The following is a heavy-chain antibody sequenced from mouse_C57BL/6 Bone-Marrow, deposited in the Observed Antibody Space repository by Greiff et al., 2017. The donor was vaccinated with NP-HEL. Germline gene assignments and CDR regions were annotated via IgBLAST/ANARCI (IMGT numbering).Heavy chain of an antibody. Sequence: VQLQQPGAELVRPGSSVKLSCKASGYTFTSYWMHWVKQRPIPGLEWIGNIDPSDSETHYNQKFKDKATLTVDKSSSTAYMQLSSLTSDDAAVYYCARRDYGSRYAMDYWGQGTSVTVSS. V-gene: IGHV1-52*01. CDR1: GYTFTSYW. D-gene: IGHD1-1*01. CDR2: IDPSDSET. CDR3: ARRDYGSRYAMDY. J-gene: IGHJ4*01.